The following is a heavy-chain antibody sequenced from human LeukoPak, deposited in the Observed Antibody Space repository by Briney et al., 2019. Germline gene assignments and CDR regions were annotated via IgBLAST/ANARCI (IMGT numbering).Heavy chain of an antibody. D-gene: IGHD3-3*01. CDR1: GYTFTSYD. Sequence: ASVKVSCKASGYTFTSYDINWVRQATGQGLEWMGWMNPNSGNTGYAQKFQGRVTMTRNTSIGTAYMELNSLRSEDTAVYYCARVRERYYDFWSGYYSYYYYGMDVWGQGTTVTVSS. CDR2: MNPNSGNT. V-gene: IGHV1-8*01. J-gene: IGHJ6*02. CDR3: ARVRERYYDFWSGYYSYYYYGMDV.